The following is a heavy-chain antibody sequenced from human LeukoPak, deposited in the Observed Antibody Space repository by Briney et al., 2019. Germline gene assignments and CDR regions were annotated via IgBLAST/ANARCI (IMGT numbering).Heavy chain of an antibody. D-gene: IGHD5-18*01. J-gene: IGHJ4*02. CDR2: ISSNGGST. V-gene: IGHV3-64*01. CDR3: ARGMGYSYGDY. CDR1: GFTFSSYA. Sequence: GGSLRLSCAASGFTFSSYAMHWVRQAPGKGLEYVSAISSNGGSTYYANSVKGRFTISRDNSKNTLHLQMGSLRAEDMAVYYCARGMGYSYGDYWGQGTLVTVSS.